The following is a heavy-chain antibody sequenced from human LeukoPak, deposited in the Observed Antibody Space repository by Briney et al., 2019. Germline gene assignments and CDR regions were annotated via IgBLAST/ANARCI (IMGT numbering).Heavy chain of an antibody. Sequence: SETLSLTCTVSGGSISSSSYYWGWIRQPPGKGLEWIGSIYYSGSTYYNPSLKSRVTISVDTSKNQFSLKLSSVTAADTAVYYCARERVTTVSYWGQGTLVTASS. CDR2: IYYSGST. CDR3: ARERVTTVSY. J-gene: IGHJ4*02. CDR1: GGSISSSSYY. V-gene: IGHV4-39*07. D-gene: IGHD4-17*01.